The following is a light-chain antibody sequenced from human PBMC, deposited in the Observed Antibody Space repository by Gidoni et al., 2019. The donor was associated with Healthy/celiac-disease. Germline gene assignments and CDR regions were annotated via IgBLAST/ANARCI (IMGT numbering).Light chain of an antibody. CDR3: QQRSNWLGT. CDR1: QSVSSY. J-gene: IGKJ3*01. CDR2: DAS. Sequence: EIVLTQSPATLSLSPGERATLPCRASQSVSSYLAWYQQKPGQAPRLLIYDASNRATGIPARFSGSGSGTDFTLTISSLEPEDFAVYYCQQRSNWLGTFGPGTKVDIK. V-gene: IGKV3-11*01.